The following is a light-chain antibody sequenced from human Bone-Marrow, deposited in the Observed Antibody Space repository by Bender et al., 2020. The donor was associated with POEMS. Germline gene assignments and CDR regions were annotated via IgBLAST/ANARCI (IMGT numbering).Light chain of an antibody. CDR2: NNS. CDR3: ATWDASLNGWV. V-gene: IGLV1-44*01. J-gene: IGLJ3*02. Sequence: QSVLTQPPAASGTPGQMVTISCSGSSSKFGSYPVNWYQQLPGVAPKLVIFNNSQRPSGVPDRFSDSNSGTSASLAISGLLSDDEADFYCATWDASLNGWVFGGGTKLTVL. CDR1: SSKFGSYP.